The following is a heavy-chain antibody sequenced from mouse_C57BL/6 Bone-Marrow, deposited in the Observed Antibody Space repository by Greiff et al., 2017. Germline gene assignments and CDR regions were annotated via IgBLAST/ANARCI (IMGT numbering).Heavy chain of an antibody. D-gene: IGHD1-1*01. J-gene: IGHJ4*01. V-gene: IGHV1-81*01. CDR3: ARGYYGSSYYAMDY. Sequence: VQLQQSGAELARPGASVTLSCKASGYTFTSYGISWVKQRTGQGLEWIGEIYPRSGNTYYNEKFKGKATLTEDKSSSTAYMELRSLTSEDSAVYFCARGYYGSSYYAMDYWGQGTSVTVSS. CDR1: GYTFTSYG. CDR2: IYPRSGNT.